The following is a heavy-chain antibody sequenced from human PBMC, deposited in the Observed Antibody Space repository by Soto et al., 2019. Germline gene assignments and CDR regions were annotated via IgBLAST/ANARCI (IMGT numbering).Heavy chain of an antibody. CDR3: ARDRWFGELLGREGNWFDP. CDR2: ISAYNGNT. CDR1: GYTFTSYG. J-gene: IGHJ5*02. V-gene: IGHV1-18*01. D-gene: IGHD3-10*01. Sequence: QVQLVQSGAEVKKPGASVKVSCKASGYTFTSYGISWVRQAPGQGLEWMGWISAYNGNTNYAQKLQGRVTMTTDTSTRTAYMELRSLRSDDTAGYYCARDRWFGELLGREGNWFDPWGQGTLVTVSS.